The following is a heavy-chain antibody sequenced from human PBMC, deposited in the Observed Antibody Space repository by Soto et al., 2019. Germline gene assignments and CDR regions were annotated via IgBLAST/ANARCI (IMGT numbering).Heavy chain of an antibody. CDR3: ARVLSGYAPIDY. J-gene: IGHJ4*02. CDR2: ISSSSSYI. D-gene: IGHD5-12*01. Sequence: GGSLRLSCASSGFTFSSYSMNLVRQAPGKGLEWVSSISSSSSYIYYADSVKGRFTISRDNAKNSLYLQMNSLRAEDTAVYYCARVLSGYAPIDYWGQGTLVTVSS. CDR1: GFTFSSYS. V-gene: IGHV3-21*01.